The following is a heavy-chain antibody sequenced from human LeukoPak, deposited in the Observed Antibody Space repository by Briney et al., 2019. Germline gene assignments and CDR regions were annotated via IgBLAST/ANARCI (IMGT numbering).Heavy chain of an antibody. J-gene: IGHJ4*02. CDR3: ARDPLYSSSSFAAADFDDY. D-gene: IGHD6-6*01. CDR2: INSDGSST. V-gene: IGHV3-74*01. CDR1: GFTFSSYW. Sequence: GGSLRLSCAASGFTFSSYWMHWVRQAPGKGLVWVSRINSDGSSTSYADSVKGRFTISRDNAKNTLYLQVNSLRAEDTAVYYCARDPLYSSSSFAAADFDDYWGQGTLVTVSS.